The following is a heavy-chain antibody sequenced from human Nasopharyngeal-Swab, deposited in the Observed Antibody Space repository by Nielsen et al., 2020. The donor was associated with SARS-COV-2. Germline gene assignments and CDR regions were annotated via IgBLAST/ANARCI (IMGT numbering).Heavy chain of an antibody. Sequence: RAASGFTFDDYAMHWVRQAPGKGLEWVSGISWNSGSIGYADSVKGRFTISRDNAKNSLYLQMNSLRAEDTALYYCAKDHYYGSGSYYRGVGYYYYGMDVWGQGTTVTVSS. V-gene: IGHV3-9*01. CDR2: ISWNSGSI. CDR1: GFTFDDYA. D-gene: IGHD3-10*01. J-gene: IGHJ6*02. CDR3: AKDHYYGSGSYYRGVGYYYYGMDV.